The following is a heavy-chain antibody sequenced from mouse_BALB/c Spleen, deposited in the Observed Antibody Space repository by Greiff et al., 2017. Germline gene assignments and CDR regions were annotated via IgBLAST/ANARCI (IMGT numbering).Heavy chain of an antibody. CDR2: ISSGGST. Sequence: EVKLVESGGGLVKPGGSLKLSCAASGFTFSSYAMSWVRQTPEKRLEWVASISSGGSTYYPDSVKGRFTISRDNARNILYLQMSSLRSEDTAMYYCARRNYGYEDYAMDYWGQGTSVTVSS. D-gene: IGHD1-2*01. CDR1: GFTFSSYA. V-gene: IGHV5-6-5*01. CDR3: ARRNYGYEDYAMDY. J-gene: IGHJ4*01.